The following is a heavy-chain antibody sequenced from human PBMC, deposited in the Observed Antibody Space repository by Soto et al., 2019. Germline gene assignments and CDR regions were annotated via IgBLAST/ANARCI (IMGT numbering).Heavy chain of an antibody. V-gene: IGHV3-9*01. CDR3: TTTYPNDDSRVVAY. J-gene: IGHJ4*02. CDR2: ITWNSGSK. CDR1: GCTLDDYA. Sequence: EVQLVESGGGLVQPGRSLRLSCAASGCTLDDYAMHWVRQPPGKGLEWVSGITWNSGSKDYADSVKGRFTISRDNRKNCLYLQMNSLRGEDTALYYCTTTYPNDDSRVVAYWGQGTLVTVSS. D-gene: IGHD1-1*01.